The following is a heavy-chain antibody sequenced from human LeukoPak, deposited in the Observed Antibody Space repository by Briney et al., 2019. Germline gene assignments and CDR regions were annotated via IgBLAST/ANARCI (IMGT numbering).Heavy chain of an antibody. D-gene: IGHD2-2*01. CDR2: LYHPDST. Sequence: SETLSLTCAVSGYPINNAYYWVWIRQPPGKGLEWIGSLYHPDSTYYNPSLKSRVTMSVDTSRNQFSLKLSFVTAADTAVYYCVRQYDSYFYYYLDLWGTGTTVTVSS. CDR3: VRQYDSYFYYYLDL. CDR1: GYPINNAYY. J-gene: IGHJ6*03. V-gene: IGHV4-38-2*01.